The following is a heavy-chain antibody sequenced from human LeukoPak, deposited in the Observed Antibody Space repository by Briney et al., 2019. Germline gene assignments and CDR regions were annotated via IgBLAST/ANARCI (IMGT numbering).Heavy chain of an antibody. CDR3: ARHYDWVSRCDY. D-gene: IGHD3-16*01. Sequence: SETLSLTCTVSGGSISSYYWSWIRQPPGKGLEWIGYIYYSGSTNYNPSLKSRVTISVDTSKNQFSLKLSSVTAADTAVYYCARHYDWVSRCDYWGQGTLVTVSS. CDR1: GGSISSYY. J-gene: IGHJ4*02. CDR2: IYYSGST. V-gene: IGHV4-59*08.